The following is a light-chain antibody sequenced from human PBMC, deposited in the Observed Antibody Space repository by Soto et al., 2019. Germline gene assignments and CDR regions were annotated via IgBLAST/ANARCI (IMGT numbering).Light chain of an antibody. J-gene: IGLJ2*01. Sequence: QPVLTQPASVSGSPGQSITISCTGASSDVGGYNYVSWYQQHPGKAPQLMIYDVSSRPSGVSNRFSGSKSGNTASLTISGLQAEDEADYYCSSFTSSITVVFGGGTKLTVL. V-gene: IGLV2-14*01. CDR2: DVS. CDR3: SSFTSSITVV. CDR1: SSDVGGYNY.